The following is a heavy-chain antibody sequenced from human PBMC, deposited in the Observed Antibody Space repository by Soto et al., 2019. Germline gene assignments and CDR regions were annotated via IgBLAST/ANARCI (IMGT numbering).Heavy chain of an antibody. CDR1: GGSISSSSYY. V-gene: IGHV4-39*01. CDR3: ARLRRDGYNWDY. D-gene: IGHD5-12*01. Sequence: QLQLQESGPGLLNPSETLSLTCTVSGGSISSSSYYWGWIRQPPGKGLEWIGSIYYSGSTYYNPSLKSRVTISVDTSKNQFSLKLSSVTDADTAVYYCARLRRDGYNWDYWGQGTLVTVSS. J-gene: IGHJ4*02. CDR2: IYYSGST.